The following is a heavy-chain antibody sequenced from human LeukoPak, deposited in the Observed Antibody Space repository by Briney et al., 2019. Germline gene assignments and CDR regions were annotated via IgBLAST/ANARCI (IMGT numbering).Heavy chain of an antibody. J-gene: IGHJ4*02. CDR3: ARVVYSSSWYAVDY. D-gene: IGHD6-13*01. CDR2: IYYSGST. V-gene: IGHV4-59*01. CDR1: GGSISSYY. Sequence: PSETLSLTCTVSGGSISSYYWSWIRQPPGKGLEWIGYIYYSGSTNYNPSLKSRVTISVDTSKNQFSLKLSSVTAADTAVYYCARVVYSSSWYAVDYWGQGTLVTVSS.